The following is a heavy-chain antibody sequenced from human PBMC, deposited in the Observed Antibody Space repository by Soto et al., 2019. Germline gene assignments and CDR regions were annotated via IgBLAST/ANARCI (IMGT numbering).Heavy chain of an antibody. Sequence: ASVKVSCKASGGTFSSYAISWVRQAPGQGLEWMGGIIPVFGTGIYAQKFQGRVAITADKSTNTAYMELSSLRSEDTAVYFCARVGGTGGYTYGLDYWGQGTLVTVSS. D-gene: IGHD5-18*01. J-gene: IGHJ4*02. CDR1: GGTFSSYA. CDR3: ARVGGTGGYTYGLDY. V-gene: IGHV1-69*06. CDR2: IIPVFGTG.